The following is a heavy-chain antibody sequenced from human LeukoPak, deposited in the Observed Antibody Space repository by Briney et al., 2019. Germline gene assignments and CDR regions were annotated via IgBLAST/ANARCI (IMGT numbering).Heavy chain of an antibody. CDR1: GFTFSSYS. J-gene: IGHJ6*03. D-gene: IGHD3-9*01. V-gene: IGHV3-21*01. CDR2: ISSSSSYI. Sequence: GGSLRLSCAASGFTFSSYSMNWVRQAPGKGLEWVSSISSSSSYIYYADSVKGRFTISRDNAKNSLCLQMNSLRAEDTAVYYCASLILTGGMDVWGKGTTVTVSS. CDR3: ASLILTGGMDV.